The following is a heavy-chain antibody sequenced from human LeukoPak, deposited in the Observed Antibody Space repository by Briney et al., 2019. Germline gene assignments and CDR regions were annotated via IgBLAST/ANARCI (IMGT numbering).Heavy chain of an antibody. CDR1: GFTFSSYS. Sequence: GSLRLSCAASGFTFSSYSMNWVAKAPGRGLGWVSSISSSSNYIYYADSVKGRFTISRDNGKNSLYLQMNSLRGEGTAVYHCARVVEMATRVSVAFVIWGQGTMVTVSS. CDR3: ARVVEMATRVSVAFVI. D-gene: IGHD5-12*01. CDR2: ISSSSNYI. J-gene: IGHJ3*02. V-gene: IGHV3-21*01.